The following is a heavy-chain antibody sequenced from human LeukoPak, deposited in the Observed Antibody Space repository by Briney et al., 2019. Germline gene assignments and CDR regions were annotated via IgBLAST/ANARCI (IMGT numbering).Heavy chain of an antibody. CDR2: INGGAYST. D-gene: IGHD2-15*01. CDR3: AKDLIVVVVAARSDAFDI. J-gene: IGHJ3*02. Sequence: PGGSLRLSCAASGFTFSSYAMTWVRQAPGKGLEWISAINGGAYSTSYADSVKGRFTISRDNSKNTLYLQMNSLRAEDTAVYYCAKDLIVVVVAARSDAFDIWGQGTMVTVSS. V-gene: IGHV3-23*01. CDR1: GFTFSSYA.